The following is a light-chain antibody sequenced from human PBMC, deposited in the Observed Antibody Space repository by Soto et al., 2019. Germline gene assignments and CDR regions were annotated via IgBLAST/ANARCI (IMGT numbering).Light chain of an antibody. V-gene: IGKV3-20*01. CDR2: GAS. J-gene: IGKJ1*01. Sequence: MVLTHSPGTLSLSQRERATLSCRASQSVSSSYLAWYQQKPGQAPRLLIYGASSRATGIPDRFSGSGSGTDFTLTISRLEPEDFAVYYCQQYGRSRTFGQGTKVDIK. CDR3: QQYGRSRT. CDR1: QSVSSSY.